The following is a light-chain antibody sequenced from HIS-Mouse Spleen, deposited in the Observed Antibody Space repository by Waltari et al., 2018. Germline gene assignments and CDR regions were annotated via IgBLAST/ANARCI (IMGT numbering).Light chain of an antibody. J-gene: IGLJ3*02. CDR3: MIWHSSAWV. CDR2: YKSDSDK. Sequence: QAVLTQPSSLSASPGASASLTCTLRCGIKVGTYRIYWYQQKPGSPPQYLLRYKSDSDKQQGSGVPSRFSGSKDASANAGILLISGLQSEDEADYYCMIWHSSAWVFGGGTKLTVL. CDR1: CGIKVGTYR. V-gene: IGLV5-45*03.